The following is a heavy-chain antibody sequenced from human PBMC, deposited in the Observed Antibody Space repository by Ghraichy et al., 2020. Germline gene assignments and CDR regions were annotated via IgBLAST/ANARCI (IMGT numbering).Heavy chain of an antibody. CDR2: IYYSGNT. D-gene: IGHD3-16*01. V-gene: IGHV4-39*01. CDR3: ARLGGFDYYMDV. CDR1: GGSISSSGYS. Sequence: LNISCTVSGGSISSSGYSWVWIRQPPGKGLEWIGNIYYSGNTYYNPSLKSRVTISVDTSKNQFSLKLSSVTAADTAVYYCARLGGFDYYMDVWGKGTMVTVSS. J-gene: IGHJ6*03.